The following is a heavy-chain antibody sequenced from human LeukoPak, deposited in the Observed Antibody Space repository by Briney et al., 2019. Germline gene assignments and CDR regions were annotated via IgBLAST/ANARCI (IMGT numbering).Heavy chain of an antibody. CDR2: LSSRSRYI. J-gene: IGHJ3*02. CDR1: GFTFSNYA. V-gene: IGHV3-21*01. CDR3: AKAREREYYDSSGLGAFDI. Sequence: GGSLRLSCAASGFTFSNYAMTWVRQAPGKGLEWVSSLSSRSRYIYYADSLKGRFTISRDNAKNSLYLQMNSLRAEDTAVYYCAKAREREYYDSSGLGAFDIWGQGTMVTVSS. D-gene: IGHD3-22*01.